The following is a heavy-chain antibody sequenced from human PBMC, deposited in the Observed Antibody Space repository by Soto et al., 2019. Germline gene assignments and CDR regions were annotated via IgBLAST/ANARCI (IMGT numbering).Heavy chain of an antibody. D-gene: IGHD2-8*01. Sequence: VQLVESGGGLVQPGGSLRLSCAASGFTVTNNFMSWVRQAPGQGLEWVSTRYSAGRTNYADSVKGRYTISRDDSKNTLYLQMNSLRVEDTAVYYCARRVSGPSWYFDLWGRGTLVPVAS. J-gene: IGHJ2*01. V-gene: IGHV3-66*01. CDR2: RYSAGRT. CDR3: ARRVSGPSWYFDL. CDR1: GFTVTNNF.